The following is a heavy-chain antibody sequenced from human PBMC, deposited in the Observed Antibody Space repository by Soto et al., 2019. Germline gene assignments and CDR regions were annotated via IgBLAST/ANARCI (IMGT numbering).Heavy chain of an antibody. D-gene: IGHD1-1*01. J-gene: IGHJ4*02. Sequence: EVQLVESVGDLVQPGGSLRLSCEASGFSFRSYWMTWVRQAPGKRLEYVAIIRQDGSEKKYVDSVMGRFTISRDNAKTSSYLQMNSLRDEDTAGYYCMTTTRDRPFAYLGQGTLVPVSS. CDR2: IRQDGSEK. CDR3: MTTTRDRPFAY. V-gene: IGHV3-7*03. CDR1: GFSFRSYW.